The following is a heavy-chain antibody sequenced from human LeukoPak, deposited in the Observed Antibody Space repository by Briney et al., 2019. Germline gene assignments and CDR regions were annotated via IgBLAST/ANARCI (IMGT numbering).Heavy chain of an antibody. D-gene: IGHD3-10*01. CDR3: ARDTMVRGVITRYGWFDP. CDR2: IYYSGST. CDR1: GGSISSSSYY. J-gene: IGHJ5*02. V-gene: IGHV4-39*01. Sequence: SETLSLTCTVSGGSISSSSYYWGWIRQPPGKGLEGIGSIYYSGSTYYNPSLKSRVTISVDTSKNQFSLKLSSVTAADTAVYYCARDTMVRGVITRYGWFDPWGQGTLVTVSS.